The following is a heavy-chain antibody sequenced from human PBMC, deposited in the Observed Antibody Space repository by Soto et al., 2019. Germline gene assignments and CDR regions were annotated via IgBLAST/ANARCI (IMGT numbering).Heavy chain of an antibody. CDR1: GFTVSSNY. D-gene: IGHD2-21*02. V-gene: IGHV3-66*01. CDR3: AREPRTSAWWGRVAYHYYVDV. CDR2: IYSGGST. J-gene: IGHJ6*03. Sequence: EVQLVESGGGLVQPGGSLRLSCAASGFTVSSNYMSWVRQAPGKGLERVSVIYSGGSTSYADSVKGRFTISRDNSKNTLYLQMHRLRAGDTGVYYCAREPRTSAWWGRVAYHYYVDVWGKGTTVNVSS.